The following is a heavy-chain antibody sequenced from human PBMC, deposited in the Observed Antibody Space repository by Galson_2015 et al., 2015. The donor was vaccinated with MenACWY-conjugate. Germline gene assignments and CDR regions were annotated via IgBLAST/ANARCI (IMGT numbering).Heavy chain of an antibody. CDR2: ICAGGISI. D-gene: IGHD2-15*01. CDR3: VRGSIGWRGMDI. CDR1: GFVFSDYC. V-gene: IGHV3-74*03. J-gene: IGHJ6*02. Sequence: SLRLSCAASGFVFSDYCMHWVRQAPGKGLECVSRICAGGISIMYGDSVRGRFTISRDDAENTLYLQMDGLRADGTAVYFCVRGSIGWRGMDIWGQGTTVTVSS.